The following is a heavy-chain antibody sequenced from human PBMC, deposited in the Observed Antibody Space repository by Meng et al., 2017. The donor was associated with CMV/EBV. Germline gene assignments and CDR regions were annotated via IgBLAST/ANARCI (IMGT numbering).Heavy chain of an antibody. CDR1: GFTFDAYA. Sequence: GGSLRLSSAASGFTFDAYAMHRVRLAPGKGVECVSGISWNRGSIGYADTVKGRFTISRDNAKNSHYLQLNRLRAEDTALYYSAKSQAYYYGSGSDHFDYWGQGTLVTVSS. D-gene: IGHD3-10*01. J-gene: IGHJ4*02. V-gene: IGHV3-9*01. CDR3: AKSQAYYYGSGSDHFDY. CDR2: ISWNRGSI.